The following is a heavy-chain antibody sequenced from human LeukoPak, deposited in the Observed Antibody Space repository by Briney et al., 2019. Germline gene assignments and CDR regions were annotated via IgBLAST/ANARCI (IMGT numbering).Heavy chain of an antibody. CDR2: ISSSSSYI. CDR1: GFAFSSYS. J-gene: IGHJ6*02. Sequence: GGSLRLSCAASGFAFSSYSMNWVRQAPGKGLEWVSSISSSSSYIYYADSVKGRFTISRDNAKNSLYLQMNSLRAEDTAVYYCAREDVAPYYYYGMDVWGQGTTVTVSS. CDR3: AREDVAPYYYYGMDV. V-gene: IGHV3-21*01.